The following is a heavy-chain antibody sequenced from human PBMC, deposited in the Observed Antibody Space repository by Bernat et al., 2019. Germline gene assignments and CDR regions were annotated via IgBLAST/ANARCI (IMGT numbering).Heavy chain of an antibody. D-gene: IGHD4-17*01. Sequence: QVQLVQSGAEVQKPGAAVKVSCKASGYTFTGYYMHWVRQAPGQGLEWMGWINPNSGGTNYAQKFQGRVSMTRDTSISPAYIELSRLRSDDTAVYYCASSASGDYEGAFDIWGQGTMVTVSS. V-gene: IGHV1-2*02. CDR2: INPNSGGT. J-gene: IGHJ3*02. CDR3: ASSASGDYEGAFDI. CDR1: GYTFTGYY.